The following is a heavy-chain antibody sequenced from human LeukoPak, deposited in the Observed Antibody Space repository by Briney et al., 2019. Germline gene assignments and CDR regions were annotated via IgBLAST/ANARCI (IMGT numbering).Heavy chain of an antibody. CDR1: GGSISGGGYY. CDR3: ARHVVVVPAAIVPRFAFDI. CDR2: IYYSGST. J-gene: IGHJ3*02. V-gene: IGHV4-31*03. D-gene: IGHD2-2*01. Sequence: SQTLSLTCTVSGGSISGGGYYWSWIRQHPGKGLEWIGYIYYSGSTYYNPSLKSRVTISVDTSKNQFSLKLSSVTAADTAVYYCARHVVVVPAAIVPRFAFDIWGQGTMVTVSS.